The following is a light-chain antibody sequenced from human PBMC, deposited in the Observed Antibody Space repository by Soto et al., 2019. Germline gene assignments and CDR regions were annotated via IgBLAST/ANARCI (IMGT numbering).Light chain of an antibody. V-gene: IGLV2-11*01. Sequence: QSALTQPRSVSASPGQSVTISCTGTRSDVGGYNYVSWYQHHPGKAPKLMIYGVSARPSGVPDRFSGSKSGSTASLTISGLQAEDEADYYCCSYAGTPSVFGSGTKLTVL. CDR3: CSYAGTPSV. CDR2: GVS. CDR1: RSDVGGYNY. J-gene: IGLJ1*01.